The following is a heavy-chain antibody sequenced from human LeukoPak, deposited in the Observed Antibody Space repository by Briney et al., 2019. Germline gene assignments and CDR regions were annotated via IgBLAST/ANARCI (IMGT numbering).Heavy chain of an antibody. CDR2: IYPDDFDT. J-gene: IGHJ5*02. V-gene: IGHV5-51*01. CDR1: GYSFTSYW. D-gene: IGHD1-26*01. Sequence: PGESLKISCKASGYSFTSYWIALVRQMPGKGLEWMGVIYPDDFDTRYSPSFQGQVTISADKSISTAFLQWSSLKASDTAIYYCARHGKLSASRNWFDPWGQGTLVTVSS. CDR3: ARHGKLSASRNWFDP.